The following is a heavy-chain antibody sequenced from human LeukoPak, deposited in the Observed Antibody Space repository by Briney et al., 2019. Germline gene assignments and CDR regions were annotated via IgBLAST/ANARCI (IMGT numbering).Heavy chain of an antibody. V-gene: IGHV3-23*01. CDR1: GFTFSNYG. CDR2: LSGSGGRT. D-gene: IGHD1-26*01. CDR3: AKDRVGAILYFDY. J-gene: IGHJ4*02. Sequence: QAGGSLRLSCAASGFTFSNYGMSWVRQAPGKGLEWVSALSGSGGRTYYADSLKGRFTISRDNSKNTLYLEMSSLRAEDTAIYYCAKDRVGAILYFDYWGQGTLVTVSS.